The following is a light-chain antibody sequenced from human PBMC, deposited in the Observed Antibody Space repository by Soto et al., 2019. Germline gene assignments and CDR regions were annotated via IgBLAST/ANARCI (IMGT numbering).Light chain of an antibody. Sequence: DVQMTQSPSSLSASVGDRVTIXXRASQHIGVHLNWYQQKPGKAPKIXIYKASTLKSVVPSRFSGSGAGTEFTLTISSLQPDDFATYYCQHYNSYSEAFGQGTKVDIK. CDR1: QHIGVH. CDR3: QHYNSYSEA. V-gene: IGKV1-5*03. CDR2: KAS. J-gene: IGKJ1*01.